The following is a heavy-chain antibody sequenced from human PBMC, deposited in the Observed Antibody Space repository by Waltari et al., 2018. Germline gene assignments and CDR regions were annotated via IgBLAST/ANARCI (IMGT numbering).Heavy chain of an antibody. V-gene: IGHV4-39*01. CDR1: GGSISRSNYY. Sequence: QLQLQESGPGLVKPSETLSLTCTVSGGSISRSNYYWGWIRQPPGKGLDWIASTYHSGFTYYNPALKSRVTISVDTSKNQFSLKLTSVTAADTAVYYCARIYGSGSPIPSVDYWGQGTLVTVSS. CDR3: ARIYGSGSPIPSVDY. D-gene: IGHD3-10*01. J-gene: IGHJ4*02. CDR2: TYHSGFT.